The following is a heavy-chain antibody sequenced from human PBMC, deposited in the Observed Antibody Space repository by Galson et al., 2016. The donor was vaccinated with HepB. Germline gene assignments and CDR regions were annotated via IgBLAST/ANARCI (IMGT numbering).Heavy chain of an antibody. CDR1: GGAFTTYT. CDR3: TRDSGYCNAGSCGSPIRWFDP. D-gene: IGHD2-15*01. V-gene: IGHV1-69*13. J-gene: IGHJ5*02. CDR2: IFPVFSTP. Sequence: SVKVSCKAFGGAFTTYTISWVRQAPGQGLEWMGGIFPVFSTPNYAQKFQGRVTITADESTSTAYMELSSLRSEDTAVYYCTRDSGYCNAGSCGSPIRWFDPWGQGTLVTVSS.